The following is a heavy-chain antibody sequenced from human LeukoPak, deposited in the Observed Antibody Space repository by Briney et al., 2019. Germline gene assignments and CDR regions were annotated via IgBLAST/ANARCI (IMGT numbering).Heavy chain of an antibody. CDR3: ARHDSSDWYVFKY. V-gene: IGHV4-59*08. D-gene: IGHD6-19*01. J-gene: IGHJ4*02. CDR2: ISYSGST. CDR1: GGSISSYY. Sequence: SETLSLTCTVSGGSISSYYWSWIRQPPGKGLEWIGYISYSGSTSYNPSLKSRVTISVDTAKNQFSLKLSSVTAADTAVYYCARHDSSDWYVFKYWGQGTLVTVSS.